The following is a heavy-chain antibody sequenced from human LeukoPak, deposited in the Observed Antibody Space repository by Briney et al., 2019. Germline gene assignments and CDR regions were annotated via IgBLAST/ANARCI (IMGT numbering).Heavy chain of an antibody. CDR1: GYTFTSYG. V-gene: IGHV1-18*01. Sequence: GASVKVSCKASGYTFTSYGLSWVRQAPGQGLEWMGWISAYNGNTIYAQKFQGRVTMTEDTSTDTAYMELSSLRSEDTAVYFCAVSLTTGGYYGMDVWGQGTTVTVSS. D-gene: IGHD1-1*01. CDR2: ISAYNGNT. J-gene: IGHJ6*02. CDR3: AVSLTTGGYYGMDV.